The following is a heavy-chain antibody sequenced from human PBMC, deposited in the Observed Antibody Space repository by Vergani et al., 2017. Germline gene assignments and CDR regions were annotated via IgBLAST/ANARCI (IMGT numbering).Heavy chain of an antibody. D-gene: IGHD1-26*01. CDR2: ISSSSSYI. Sequence: EVQLVESGGGLVQPGGSLKLSCAASGFTFSSYSMNWVRQAPGKGLEWVSSISSSSSYIYYADSVKGRFTISRDNAKNSLYLQMNSLRAEDTAVYYCARDEREVLVSDWGQGTLVTVSS. CDR1: GFTFSSYS. CDR3: ARDEREVLVSD. V-gene: IGHV3-21*01. J-gene: IGHJ4*02.